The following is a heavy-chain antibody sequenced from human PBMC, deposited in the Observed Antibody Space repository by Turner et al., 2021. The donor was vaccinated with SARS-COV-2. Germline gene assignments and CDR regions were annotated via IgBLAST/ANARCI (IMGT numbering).Heavy chain of an antibody. Sequence: QVQLVESGGGVVQHGRSLRPSCAASGFTFSSYGMHWVRQAPGKGLEWVAVTSYDGSNKYYADSVKGRFTISRDNSKNTLYLQMNSLRAEDTAVYYCAKQQGLYSNPMYYFDYWGQGTLVTVSS. CDR2: TSYDGSNK. CDR1: GFTFSSYG. J-gene: IGHJ4*02. CDR3: AKQQGLYSNPMYYFDY. D-gene: IGHD4-4*01. V-gene: IGHV3-30*18.